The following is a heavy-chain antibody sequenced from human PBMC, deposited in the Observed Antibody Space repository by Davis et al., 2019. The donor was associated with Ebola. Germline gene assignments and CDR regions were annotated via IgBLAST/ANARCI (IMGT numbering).Heavy chain of an antibody. J-gene: IGHJ6*03. CDR2: INSDGSST. V-gene: IGHV3-74*01. CDR3: ARVGPATVTTLGYYYYYMDV. D-gene: IGHD4-11*01. CDR1: GFTFSSYW. Sequence: GESLKISCAASGFTFSSYWMHWVRQAPGKGLVWVSRINSDGSSTSYADSVKGRFTISRDNAKNTLHLQMNSLRAEDTAVYYCARVGPATVTTLGYYYYYMDVWGKGTTVTVSS.